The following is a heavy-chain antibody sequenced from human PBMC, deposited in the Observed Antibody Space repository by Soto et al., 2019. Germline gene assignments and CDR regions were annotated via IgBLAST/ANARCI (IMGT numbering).Heavy chain of an antibody. D-gene: IGHD3-22*01. CDR2: IYYSGST. J-gene: IGHJ3*02. V-gene: IGHV4-59*08. Sequence: QVQLQESGPGLVKPSETLSLTCTVSGGSISSYYWSWIRQPPGKGLEWIGYIYYSGSTNYNPSLKSRVPISVDTSKNQFSLKLSSVTAADTAVYYCARHRTYYYDSSGGDAFDIWGQGTMVTVSS. CDR1: GGSISSYY. CDR3: ARHRTYYYDSSGGDAFDI.